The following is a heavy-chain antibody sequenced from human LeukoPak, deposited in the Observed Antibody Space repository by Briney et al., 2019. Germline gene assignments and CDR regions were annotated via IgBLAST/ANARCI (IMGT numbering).Heavy chain of an antibody. D-gene: IGHD2/OR15-2a*01. V-gene: IGHV4-39*07. CDR3: ARDSAPNLLAYFDY. J-gene: IGHJ4*02. CDR2: IYYRGTT. CDR1: GVSISSSTYS. Sequence: SETLSLTCTVFGVSISSSTYSWAWIRQPPGKGLEWIGSIYYRGTTYYYPSLKSRVTISIDTSKNQFSLRLNSVTAADTAVYYCARDSAPNLLAYFDYWGQGILVTVSS.